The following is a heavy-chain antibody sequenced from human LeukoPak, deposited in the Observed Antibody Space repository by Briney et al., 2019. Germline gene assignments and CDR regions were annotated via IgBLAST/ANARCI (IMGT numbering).Heavy chain of an antibody. V-gene: IGHV3-33*06. D-gene: IGHD6-6*01. Sequence: GGSLRLSCAASGFTFSSYGMHWVRQAPGKGLEWVAVIWYDGSNKYYADSVKGRFTISRDNSKNTLYLQMNSLRAEDTAVYYCAKSFASARPFFDYWGQGTLVTASS. CDR3: AKSFASARPFFDY. J-gene: IGHJ4*02. CDR2: IWYDGSNK. CDR1: GFTFSSYG.